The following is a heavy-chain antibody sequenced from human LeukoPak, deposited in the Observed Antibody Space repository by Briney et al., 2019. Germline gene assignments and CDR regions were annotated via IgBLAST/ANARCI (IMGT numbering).Heavy chain of an antibody. CDR1: GFTFSSYA. CDR2: ISYDGSNK. D-gene: IGHD6-19*01. CDR3: ARDAEQWLVQFTYLFDY. J-gene: IGHJ4*02. Sequence: QPGGSLRLSCAASGFTFSSYAMHWVRQAPGKGLEWVAVISYDGSNKYYADSVKGRFTISRDNSKNTLYLQMNSLRAEDTAVYYCARDAEQWLVQFTYLFDYWGQGTLVTVSS. V-gene: IGHV3-30*04.